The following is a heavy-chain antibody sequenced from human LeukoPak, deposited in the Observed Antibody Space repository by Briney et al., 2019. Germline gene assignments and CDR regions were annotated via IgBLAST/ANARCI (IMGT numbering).Heavy chain of an antibody. CDR3: EGGYCRGGSCAKGDY. V-gene: IGHV4-61*02. D-gene: IGHD2-15*01. J-gene: IGHJ4*02. CDR1: SGSISSGCYY. CDR2: IYTSGST. Sequence: SETLSLTCTVYSGSISSGCYYWGWILQPAGKGREWIGRIYTSGSTNYNPSLKSPVTISVDTYKTHFSLELRSVTAVGTAVYYCEGGYCRGGSCAKGDYWGQGTLVTVSS.